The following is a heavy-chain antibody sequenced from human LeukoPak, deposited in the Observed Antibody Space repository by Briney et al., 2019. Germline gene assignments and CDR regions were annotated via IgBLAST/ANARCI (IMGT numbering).Heavy chain of an antibody. CDR2: IYYSGST. CDR1: GGSISSYY. V-gene: IGHV4-59*08. Sequence: SETLSLTCTVSGGSISSYYWSWIRQPPGKGLEWIGYIYYSGSTNYNPSLKSRVTISVDTSKNQFSLKLSSVTAADTAVYYCARQSLRFLEWSNNLYGTDVWGQGTTVTVSS. D-gene: IGHD3-3*01. CDR3: ARQSLRFLEWSNNLYGTDV. J-gene: IGHJ6*02.